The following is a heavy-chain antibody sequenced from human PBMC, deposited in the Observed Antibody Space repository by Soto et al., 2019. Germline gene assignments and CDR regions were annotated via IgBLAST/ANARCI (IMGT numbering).Heavy chain of an antibody. CDR2: INPGNGNT. D-gene: IGHD5-18*01. Sequence: SLLVTWKARGYTFARSGINCVRQAPGRGLEWMGWINPGNGNTKYSQQFQGRVIIDRDTSASTAYMELSSLRSEDTPLYYCARGGYFDI. V-gene: IGHV1-3*01. CDR3: ARGGYFDI. CDR1: GYTFARSG. J-gene: IGHJ3*02.